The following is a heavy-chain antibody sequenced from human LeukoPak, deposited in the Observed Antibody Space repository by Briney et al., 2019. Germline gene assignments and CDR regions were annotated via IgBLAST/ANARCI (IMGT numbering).Heavy chain of an antibody. CDR2: ISAYNGNT. CDR3: ARGRSLIAYGDWFDP. V-gene: IGHV1-18*01. D-gene: IGHD2/OR15-2a*01. J-gene: IGHJ5*02. CDR1: GYTFTSYG. Sequence: ASVKVSCKASGYTFTSYGISWVRQAPGQGLEWMGWISAYNGNTNYAQKLQGRVTMTRNTSISTAYMELSSLRSEDTAVYYCARGRSLIAYGDWFDPWGQGTLVTVSS.